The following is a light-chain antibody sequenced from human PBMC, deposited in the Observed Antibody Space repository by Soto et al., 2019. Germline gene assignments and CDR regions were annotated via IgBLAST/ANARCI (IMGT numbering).Light chain of an antibody. Sequence: DIQMTQSPSTLSASVGDRVTITCRASQSISSWLAWYQQKPGKAPKLLIYKASTLKSGVPSRFSGSGSGTEFTLTISRLQSEDFAVYHCQQYNNWPLTFGQGTKVDI. CDR1: QSISSW. J-gene: IGKJ1*01. CDR2: KAS. CDR3: QQYNNWPLT. V-gene: IGKV1-5*03.